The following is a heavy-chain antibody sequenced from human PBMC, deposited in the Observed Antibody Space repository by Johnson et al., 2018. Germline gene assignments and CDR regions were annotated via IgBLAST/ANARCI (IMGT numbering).Heavy chain of an antibody. V-gene: IGHV3-11*01. J-gene: IGHJ3*02. D-gene: IGHD6-19*01. CDR2: VSSSGSTI. Sequence: WVRQAPGKGLEWVSSVSSSGSTIYYADSVKGRFTISRDNAKNTLYLQMNSLRAEDTAVYYCARALLKSGWYLGAFDIWGQGTMVTVSS. CDR3: ARALLKSGWYLGAFDI.